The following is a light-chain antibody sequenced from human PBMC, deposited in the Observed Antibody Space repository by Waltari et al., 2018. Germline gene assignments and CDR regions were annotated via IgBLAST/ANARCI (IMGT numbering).Light chain of an antibody. J-gene: IGLJ3*02. CDR1: SSDVGIYDY. Sequence: QSALTQPPSASGSPGQSVNISCTGTSSDVGIYDYVSWYQQRPGKAPKLIIYAVTERPSGVPDRFSGSKSGNTASLTVFGLQTEDEGTYYCGSYAGSKILLFGGGTELTVL. V-gene: IGLV2-8*01. CDR2: AVT. CDR3: GSYAGSKILL.